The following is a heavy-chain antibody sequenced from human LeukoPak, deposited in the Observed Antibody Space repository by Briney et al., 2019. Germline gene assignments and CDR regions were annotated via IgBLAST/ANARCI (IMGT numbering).Heavy chain of an antibody. V-gene: IGHV3-21*01. CDR3: ARGPGGYHNT. D-gene: IGHD5-12*01. CDR1: GFTFSRYT. Sequence: PGGSLRLSCAAFGFTFSRYTMNWVRQAPGKGLEWVSSISGSSTYIYYADSVKGRFTISRDNAKNSLFLQMNSLRAEDTAVYHRARGPGGYHNTGGQGTLVTVPS. J-gene: IGHJ4*02. CDR2: ISGSSTYI.